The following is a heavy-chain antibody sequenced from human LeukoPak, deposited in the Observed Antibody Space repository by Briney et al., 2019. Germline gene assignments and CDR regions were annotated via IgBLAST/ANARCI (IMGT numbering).Heavy chain of an antibody. CDR1: GGSISSSSYY. Sequence: PSETLSLTCTVSGGSISSSSYYWGWIRQPPGKGLEWIGSIYYSGSTYYNPSLTSRVTISVDTSKNQFSLKLSSVTAADTAVYYCARHVGNHKLSALYYFDYWGQGTLVTVSS. D-gene: IGHD1-26*01. CDR2: IYYSGST. J-gene: IGHJ4*02. V-gene: IGHV4-39*01. CDR3: ARHVGNHKLSALYYFDY.